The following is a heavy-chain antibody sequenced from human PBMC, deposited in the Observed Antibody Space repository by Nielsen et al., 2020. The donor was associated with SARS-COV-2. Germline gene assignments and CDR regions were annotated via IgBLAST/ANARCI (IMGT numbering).Heavy chain of an antibody. CDR2: IWYDGSNK. D-gene: IGHD2-15*01. CDR3: ARVRSYCSGGSCNWFDP. CDR1: GFTFSSYG. V-gene: IGHV3-33*01. J-gene: IGHJ5*01. Sequence: GGSLRLSCAASGFTFSSYGMHWVRQAPGEGLEWVAVIWYDGSNKYYADSVKGRFTISRDNSKNTLYLQMNSLRAEDTAVYYCARVRSYCSGGSCNWFDPWGQGTLVTVSS.